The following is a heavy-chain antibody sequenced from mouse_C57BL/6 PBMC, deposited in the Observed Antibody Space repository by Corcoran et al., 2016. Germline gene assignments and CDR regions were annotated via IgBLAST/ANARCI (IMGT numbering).Heavy chain of an antibody. J-gene: IGHJ4*01. CDR1: GCSLSTSGMG. CDR3: ARRAGYDYDWTMYY. CDR2: IYWDDDK. D-gene: IGHD2-4*01. V-gene: IGHV8-12*01. Sequence: QVTLEEAGPGIFHSSQTLRLTCSFSGCSLSTSGMGVRCLRQPAGKGLEWLVHIYWDDDKRYNPSLESRLTISKDNSRNQVFLKITSVDTADTATYYCARRAGYDYDWTMYYWGQGISVTVS.